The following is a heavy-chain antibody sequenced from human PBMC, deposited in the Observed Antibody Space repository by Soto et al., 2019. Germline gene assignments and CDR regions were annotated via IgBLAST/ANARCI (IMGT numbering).Heavy chain of an antibody. CDR1: GFTFSDYY. D-gene: IGHD3-10*01. J-gene: IGHJ4*02. CDR2: ISSGGSSI. V-gene: IGHV3-11*01. CDR3: ASLAIGTIIRGAPDF. Sequence: PGGSLRLSCAASGFTFSDYYMTWIRQAPGKGLEWVSYISSGGSSIYYADSVKGRFTISRDNAKNSLYLQMNSLRAEDTAMYYCASLAIGTIIRGAPDFWGQGTLVTAPQ.